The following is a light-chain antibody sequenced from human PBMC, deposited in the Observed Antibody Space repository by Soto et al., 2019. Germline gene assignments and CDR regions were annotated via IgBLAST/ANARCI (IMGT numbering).Light chain of an antibody. J-gene: IGKJ4*01. CDR2: AAS. CDR3: LQHNTCPVT. Sequence: DIQMTQSPTSLSASVGDRVTITCRASQGIRNDLSWYQQKPGKAPKRLVYAASSLQSGVPSRFSGSGSGTEFILTINSLQPEDFATYYCLQHNTCPVTFGGGTRVEIK. CDR1: QGIRND. V-gene: IGKV1-17*01.